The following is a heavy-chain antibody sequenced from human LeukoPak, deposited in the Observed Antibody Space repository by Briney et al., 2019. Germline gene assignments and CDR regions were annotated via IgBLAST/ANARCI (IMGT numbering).Heavy chain of an antibody. J-gene: IGHJ6*03. Sequence: SETLSLTCTVSGGSISSYYWSGIRQPPGKGLEWIGYIYYSGSTNYNPSLKSRVTISVDTSKNQFSLKLSSVTAADTAVYYCARHGPYYDFWSGYSVNYYYYMDVWGKGTTVTVSS. V-gene: IGHV4-59*08. CDR3: ARHGPYYDFWSGYSVNYYYYMDV. D-gene: IGHD3-3*01. CDR1: GGSISSYY. CDR2: IYYSGST.